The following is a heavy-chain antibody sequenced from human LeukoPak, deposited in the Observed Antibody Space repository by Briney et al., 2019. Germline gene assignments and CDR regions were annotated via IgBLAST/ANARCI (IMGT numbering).Heavy chain of an antibody. V-gene: IGHV4-59*06. CDR1: GGSISNYY. Sequence: SETLSLTCTVSGGSISNYYWSWIRQPPGKGLEWIGYIYYSGSTYYNPSLKSRVTISVDTSKNQFSLKLSSVTAADTAVYYCARVYVGNIVVVPAAIPIWYFDLWGRGTLVTVSS. D-gene: IGHD2-2*02. CDR2: IYYSGST. J-gene: IGHJ2*01. CDR3: ARVYVGNIVVVPAAIPIWYFDL.